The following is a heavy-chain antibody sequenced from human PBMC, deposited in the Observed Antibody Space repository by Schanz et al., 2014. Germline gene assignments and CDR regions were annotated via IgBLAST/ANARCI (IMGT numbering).Heavy chain of an antibody. CDR3: ARTFRCGGGECSTWAD. J-gene: IGHJ4*02. V-gene: IGHV4-34*01. CDR2: INHSGST. CDR1: GGPFSGY. D-gene: IGHD2-21*01. Sequence: QVQLQQWGAGLLKPSETLSLTCAVSGGPFSGYWGWIRQPPGKGLEWIGEINHSGSTNYNPTLKSRVTISVDTPRNQFSLKLSSVTAADTAVYYCARTFRCGGGECSTWADWGQGTLVTVSS.